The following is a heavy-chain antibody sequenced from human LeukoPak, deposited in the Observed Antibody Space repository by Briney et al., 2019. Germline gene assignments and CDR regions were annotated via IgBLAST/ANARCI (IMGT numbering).Heavy chain of an antibody. J-gene: IGHJ3*02. CDR1: GGTFSSYA. D-gene: IGHD2-2*02. Sequence: SVKVSCKASGGTFSSYAISWVRQAPGQGLEWMGGIIPIFGTANYAQKFQGRVTITTDESTSTAYMELSSLRSEDTAVYYCAKPIDWSSTSCYTNAFDIWGQGTMVTVSS. V-gene: IGHV1-69*05. CDR2: IIPIFGTA. CDR3: AKPIDWSSTSCYTNAFDI.